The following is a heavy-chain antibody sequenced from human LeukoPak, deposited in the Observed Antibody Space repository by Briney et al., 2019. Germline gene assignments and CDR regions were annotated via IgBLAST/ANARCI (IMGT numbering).Heavy chain of an antibody. V-gene: IGHV3-48*01. CDR3: VRDPSGSGFAFDS. CDR1: GFTFSSYS. J-gene: IGHJ4*02. Sequence: PGGSLRLSCAASGFTFSSYSMNWVRQAPGKGLEWVSYISSSSSTIYYADSVKGRFTISRDNAKNSLYLQMNSLRAEDTAVYYCVRDPSGSGFAFDSWGQGALVTVSS. CDR2: ISSSSSTI. D-gene: IGHD1-1*01.